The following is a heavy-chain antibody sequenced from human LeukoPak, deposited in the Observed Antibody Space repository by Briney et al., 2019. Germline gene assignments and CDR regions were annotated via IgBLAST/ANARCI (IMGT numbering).Heavy chain of an antibody. V-gene: IGHV1-2*02. CDR3: ASSREPNSGSYSAPPEFDY. CDR1: GYTFIGYY. CDR2: INPSSGGT. Sequence: GASVKVSCKASGYTFIGYYMHWVRQAPGQGLEWMGWINPSSGGTNYAQKFQGRVTMTRDTSISTAYMELGRLRSDDTAVYYCASSREPNSGSYSAPPEFDYWGHGTLVTVSS. D-gene: IGHD1-26*01. J-gene: IGHJ4*01.